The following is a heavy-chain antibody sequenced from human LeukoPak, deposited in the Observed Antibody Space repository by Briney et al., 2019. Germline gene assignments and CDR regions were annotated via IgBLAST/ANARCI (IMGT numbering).Heavy chain of an antibody. CDR3: ARTSTSGWDFDY. CDR1: GFTFSSYA. J-gene: IGHJ4*02. Sequence: PGGSLRLSCAASGFTFSSYAMSWIRQPPGKGLEWIGSIYYSGTTYYNPSLRSRVTISVDTSKNEFSLKLSSVTAADTAVYYCARTSTSGWDFDYWGQGTLVTVSS. V-gene: IGHV4-39*01. D-gene: IGHD6-19*01. CDR2: IYYSGTT.